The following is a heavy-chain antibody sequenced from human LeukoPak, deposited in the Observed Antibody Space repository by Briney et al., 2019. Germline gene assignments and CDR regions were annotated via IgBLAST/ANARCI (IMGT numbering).Heavy chain of an antibody. CDR1: GFTFSSYV. V-gene: IGHV3-23*01. CDR2: ISGSGSST. J-gene: IGHJ4*02. CDR3: ANPPYGDPTGGIFDY. D-gene: IGHD4-17*01. Sequence: PGGSLRLSCAASGFTFSSYVVSWVRQAPGKGLERVSAISGSGSSTYYADSVKGRFTISRDNSKNTLYLEMNSLRVEDTAVYYCANPPYGDPTGGIFDYWGQGTLVTVSS.